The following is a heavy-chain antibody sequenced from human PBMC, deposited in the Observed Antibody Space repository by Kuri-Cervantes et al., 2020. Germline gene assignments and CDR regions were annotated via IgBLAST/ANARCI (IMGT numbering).Heavy chain of an antibody. V-gene: IGHV3-9*01. D-gene: IGHD3-10*01. J-gene: IGHJ6*03. Sequence: SLKISCAASGFTFDDYAMHWVRQAPGKGLEWVSGISWNSGSIGYADSVKGRFTISRDNAKNTLYLQMNSLRAEDTAVYYCARARWFRESPLAYYYMDAWGKGTTVTVSS. CDR2: ISWNSGSI. CDR1: GFTFDDYA. CDR3: ARARWFRESPLAYYYMDA.